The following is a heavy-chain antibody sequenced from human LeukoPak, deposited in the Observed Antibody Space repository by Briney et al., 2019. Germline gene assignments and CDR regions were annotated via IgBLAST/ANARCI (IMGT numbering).Heavy chain of an antibody. CDR1: GFTFSSYA. CDR2: ISGSGGNT. D-gene: IGHD3-3*01. J-gene: IGHJ5*02. CDR3: AREIYDHEELSGGNWFDP. V-gene: IGHV3-23*01. Sequence: GGSLRLSCAASGFTFSSYAMSWVRQAPGKGLEWVSVISGSGGNTHYTDPVKGRFTISRDNSKNTPYLQMNSLRAEDTAVYYCAREIYDHEELSGGNWFDPWGQGTLVTVSS.